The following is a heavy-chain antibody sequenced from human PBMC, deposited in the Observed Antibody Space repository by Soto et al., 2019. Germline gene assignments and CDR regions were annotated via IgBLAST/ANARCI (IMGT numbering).Heavy chain of an antibody. D-gene: IGHD2-15*01. V-gene: IGHV3-74*01. CDR3: ARGGVGYCSGGSCYSDY. Sequence: EVQLVESGGGLVQPGGSLRLSCAASGFTFSSYWMHWVRQAPGKGLVWVSRINSDGSSTSYADSVKGRFTISRDNAKNKLYLQMNSMRAEDTAVYYCARGGVGYCSGGSCYSDYWGQGTLVTVSS. J-gene: IGHJ4*02. CDR2: INSDGSST. CDR1: GFTFSSYW.